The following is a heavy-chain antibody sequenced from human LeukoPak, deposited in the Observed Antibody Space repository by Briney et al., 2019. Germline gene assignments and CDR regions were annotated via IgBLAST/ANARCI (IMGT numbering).Heavy chain of an antibody. CDR3: AKDMAHDYGDYGVRSNYYYYYGMDV. CDR2: IRYDGSNK. Sequence: GGSLRLSCAASGFTFSSYGMHWVRQAPGKGLEWVAFIRYDGSNKYYADSVKGRFTISRDNSKNTLYLQMNSLRAEDTAVYYCAKDMAHDYGDYGVRSNYYYYYGMDVWGQGTTVTVSS. D-gene: IGHD4-17*01. J-gene: IGHJ6*02. CDR1: GFTFSSYG. V-gene: IGHV3-30*02.